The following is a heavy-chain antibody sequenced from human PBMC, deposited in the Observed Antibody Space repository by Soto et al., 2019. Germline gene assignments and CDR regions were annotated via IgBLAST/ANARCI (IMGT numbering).Heavy chain of an antibody. Sequence: CLRLSCASSEFTFATYAMSWVRQSPGKGLERVSGIRLRLPATYYGDSVKCRFTMPRDNSKNTLYLEMHSLRSKDPAVYYCANPRCYSASASVVPFHYWGQGTLVTVPA. V-gene: IGHV3-23*01. CDR1: EFTFATYA. D-gene: IGHD2-2*02. CDR3: ANPRCYSASASVVPFHY. J-gene: IGHJ4*02. CDR2: IRLRLPAT.